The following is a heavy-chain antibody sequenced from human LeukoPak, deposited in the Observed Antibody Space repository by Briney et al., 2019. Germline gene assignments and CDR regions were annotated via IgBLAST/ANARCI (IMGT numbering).Heavy chain of an antibody. CDR3: ARGVARSSKFHFSYYFGY. CDR1: GYSISSGYY. Sequence: SETLSLTCTVSGYSISSGYYWGWIRQPPGKGLEWIGSIYHSGSTYYNPSLKSRVTISVDTSKNQFSLKLSSVTAADTAVYYCARGVARSSKFHFSYYFGYWGQGTLVTVSS. J-gene: IGHJ4*02. D-gene: IGHD6-6*01. V-gene: IGHV4-38-2*02. CDR2: IYHSGST.